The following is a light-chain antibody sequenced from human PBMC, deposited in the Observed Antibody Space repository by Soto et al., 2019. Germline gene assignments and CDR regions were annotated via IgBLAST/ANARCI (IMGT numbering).Light chain of an antibody. CDR1: SSNIGSNF. CDR3: GALVDRGSGVV. Sequence: QLVLTQPPSASGTPGQRVTIPCSGESSNIGSNFVYWYQHLPGTAPKLLIYRNDQRPSGVAERFAGSRPGTSGSLAIGGLRAGDDGEYYWGALVDRGSGVVFGVGTQLTVL. J-gene: IGLJ2*01. CDR2: RND. V-gene: IGLV1-47*01.